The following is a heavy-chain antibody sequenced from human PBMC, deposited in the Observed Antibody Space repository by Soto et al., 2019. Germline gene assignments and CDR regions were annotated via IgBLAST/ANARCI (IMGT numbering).Heavy chain of an antibody. D-gene: IGHD2-15*01. V-gene: IGHV1-69*01. CDR3: AREERYCSGGSCPFDY. CDR1: GGTFSSYA. CDR2: IIPIFGTA. J-gene: IGHJ4*02. Sequence: QVQLVQSGAEVKKPGSSVKASCKPSGGTFSSYAISWVRQAPGQGLEWMGGIIPIFGTANYAQKFQGRVTITADESTSTAYMELSSLISEDSAVYYCAREERYCSGGSCPFDYWGQGTLVTVSS.